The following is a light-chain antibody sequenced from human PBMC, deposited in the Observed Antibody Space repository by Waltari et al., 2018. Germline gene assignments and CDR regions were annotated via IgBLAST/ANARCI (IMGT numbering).Light chain of an antibody. J-gene: IGKJ1*01. CDR2: ASS. CDR3: QQANTSPRT. CDR1: QHINTW. V-gene: IGKV1-12*01. Sequence: DVQITQSPSSVSASVGDRVTITCRASQHINTWLAWYQQHPGKAPKLLIYASSILHVGVPSRFSGSGSGTEFTLTIASLQPEDFATYYCQQANTSPRTFGQGTKLE.